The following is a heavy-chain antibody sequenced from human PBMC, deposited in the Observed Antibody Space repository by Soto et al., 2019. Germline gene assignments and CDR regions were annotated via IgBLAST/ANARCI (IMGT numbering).Heavy chain of an antibody. CDR3: ARDKITGLFDY. Sequence: PSETLSLTCAVSGGSISSSNWWTWVRLPPEKGLEWIGEIYHSGSINYNPSLNSRVAISVDKSKNQFSLKLTSVTAADTAVYYCARDKITGLFDYWGQGTLVTVSS. CDR1: GGSISSSNW. CDR2: IYHSGSI. J-gene: IGHJ4*02. V-gene: IGHV4-4*02. D-gene: IGHD2-8*02.